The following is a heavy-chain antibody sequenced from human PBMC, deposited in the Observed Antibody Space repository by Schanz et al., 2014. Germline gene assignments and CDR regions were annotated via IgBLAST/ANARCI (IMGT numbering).Heavy chain of an antibody. Sequence: EVQLLESGGGLIQPGGSLRLSCAASGFIFGSSVMAWVPQAPGKGLEWVSGITGASDHIDYAESVKGRFTISRDNSKNTLYLQMDSLRAEDTAVYFCAKKVPAYNPFDSWGQGTLVTVSS. J-gene: IGHJ4*02. CDR3: AKKVPAYNPFDS. CDR1: GFIFGSSV. V-gene: IGHV3-23*01. CDR2: ITGASDHI. D-gene: IGHD1-1*01.